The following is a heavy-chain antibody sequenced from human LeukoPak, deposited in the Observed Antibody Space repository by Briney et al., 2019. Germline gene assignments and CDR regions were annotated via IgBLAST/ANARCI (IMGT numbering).Heavy chain of an antibody. CDR2: ISSGGTI. D-gene: IGHD6-13*01. CDR1: AFTFSSYE. J-gene: IGHJ3*02. V-gene: IGHV3-48*03. Sequence: PGWSLRLSCAASAFTFSSYEMNWVRQAPGKGLEWVSYISSGGTISYSDYVKGGLTISRDNANNTLYLQMISMRAAETAVFYCGGRSGKQSGSWYAFDIVGQGTMVTVSS. CDR3: GGRSGKQSGSWYAFDI.